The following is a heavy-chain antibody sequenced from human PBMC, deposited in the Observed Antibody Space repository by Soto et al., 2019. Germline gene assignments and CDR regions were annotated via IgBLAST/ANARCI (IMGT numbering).Heavy chain of an antibody. CDR3: ARVDSYVFWSGYVSRRRNNWFAP. V-gene: IGHV4-34*01. D-gene: IGHD3-3*01. CDR1: GGSFSGYY. J-gene: IGHJ5*02. CDR2: INHSGST. Sequence: SETLSLTCAVYGGSFSGYYWSWIRQPPGKGLEWIGEINHSGSTNYNPSLKSRVTISVDTSKNQFSLKLSSVTAADTAVYYCARVDSYVFWSGYVSRRRNNWFAPGGQGTLVPVS.